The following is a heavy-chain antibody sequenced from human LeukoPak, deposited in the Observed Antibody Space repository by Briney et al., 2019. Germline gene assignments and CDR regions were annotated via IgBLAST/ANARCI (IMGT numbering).Heavy chain of an antibody. D-gene: IGHD3-3*01. CDR1: GYTFTSYG. CDR2: ISAYNGNT. J-gene: IGHJ6*03. Sequence: ASVKVSCKASGYTFTSYGISWVRQAPGQGLEWMGWISAYNGNTNYAQKLQGRVTMTTDTSTSTAYMELGSLRSDDTAVYYCAREPHYDFWSGYYYYMDVWGKGTTVTVSS. CDR3: AREPHYDFWSGYYYYMDV. V-gene: IGHV1-18*01.